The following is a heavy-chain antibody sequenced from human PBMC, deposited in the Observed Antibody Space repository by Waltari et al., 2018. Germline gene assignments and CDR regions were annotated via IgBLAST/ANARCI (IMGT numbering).Heavy chain of an antibody. V-gene: IGHV3-21*02. CDR1: GFSFSIYP. J-gene: IGHJ4*02. Sequence: EVQLVESGGGLVKPGGSLRLSCAASGFSFSIYPMSWVRQAPGKGLEWVAVISVNSEYIFYADSVRGRFTISRDNAKNSLYLQMNSLTAEDTAVYYCASLASIWGQGTLVTVSS. D-gene: IGHD3-3*02. CDR3: ASLASI. CDR2: ISVNSEYI.